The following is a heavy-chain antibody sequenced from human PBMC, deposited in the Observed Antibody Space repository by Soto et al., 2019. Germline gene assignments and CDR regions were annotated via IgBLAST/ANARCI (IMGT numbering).Heavy chain of an antibody. CDR1: GGSISSYY. D-gene: IGHD6-13*01. CDR3: ASSSLDSSWYPIQRLNYFDY. Sequence: SETLSLTCTVSGGSISSYYWSWIRRPPGKGLEWIGYIYYSGSTNYNPSLKSRVTISVDTSKNQFSLKLSSVTAADTAVYYCASSSLDSSWYPIQRLNYFDYWAQGTQVTVSS. CDR2: IYYSGST. V-gene: IGHV4-59*08. J-gene: IGHJ4*02.